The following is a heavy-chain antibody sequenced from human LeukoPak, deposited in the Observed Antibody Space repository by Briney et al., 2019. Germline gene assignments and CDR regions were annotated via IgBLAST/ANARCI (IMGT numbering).Heavy chain of an antibody. D-gene: IGHD2-21*01. Sequence: AGGSLRLSCVASGFTFDDHGMSWVRQAPGKGPEWVSGIKWNGGSTGYADSVKGRFTISRDNAKNSLHLQMNSLRAEDTALYYCARDGGDCAGDSCYVDYWGQGTLVTVSS. V-gene: IGHV3-20*04. CDR2: IKWNGGST. J-gene: IGHJ4*02. CDR1: GFTFDDHG. CDR3: ARDGGDCAGDSCYVDY.